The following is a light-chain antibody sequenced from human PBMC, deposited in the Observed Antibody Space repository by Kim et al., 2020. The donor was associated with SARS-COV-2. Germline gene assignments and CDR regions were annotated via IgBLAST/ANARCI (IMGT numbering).Light chain of an antibody. J-gene: IGLJ3*02. V-gene: IGLV10-54*01. CDR1: SNNVGSHG. CDR3: SVGDSSLSSWV. CDR2: RDN. Sequence: QAATLTCTGNSNNVGSHGAACLPRHPGHPPKLLSYRDNRRPSGISERLSASRSGNTASLTITGRQPEDEADYYCSVGDSSLSSWVFGGGTQLTVL.